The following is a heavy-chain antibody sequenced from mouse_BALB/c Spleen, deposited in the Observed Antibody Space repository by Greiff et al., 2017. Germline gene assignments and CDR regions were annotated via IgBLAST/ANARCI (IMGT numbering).Heavy chain of an antibody. CDR1: GFNIKDTY. D-gene: IGHD2-4*01. CDR3: ARWGLNAMDY. Sequence: EVQRVESGAELVKPGASVKLSCTASGFNIKDTYMHWVKQRPEQGLEWIGRIDPANGNTKYDPKFQGKATITADTSSNTAYLQLSSLTSEDTAVYYCARWGLNAMDYWGQGTSVTVSS. V-gene: IGHV14-3*02. J-gene: IGHJ4*01. CDR2: IDPANGNT.